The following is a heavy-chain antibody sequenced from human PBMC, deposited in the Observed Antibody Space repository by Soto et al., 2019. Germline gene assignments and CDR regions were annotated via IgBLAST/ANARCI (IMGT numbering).Heavy chain of an antibody. CDR2: ISSSGSTI. Sequence: QVQLVESGGGLVKPGGSLRLSCAASGFTFSDYYMSWIRQAPGKGLEWVSYISSSGSTIYYADSVKGRFTISRDNSKNSLYLPMNGLRAEVTAVYYCARVELPPPGTGWFDPWGQGTMVTVSS. J-gene: IGHJ5*02. D-gene: IGHD1-7*01. CDR3: ARVELPPPGTGWFDP. CDR1: GFTFSDYY. V-gene: IGHV3-11*01.